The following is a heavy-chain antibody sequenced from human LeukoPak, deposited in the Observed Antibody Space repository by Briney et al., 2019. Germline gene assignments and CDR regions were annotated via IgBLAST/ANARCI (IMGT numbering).Heavy chain of an antibody. CDR3: ARELRPVESMAGSFEY. J-gene: IGHJ4*02. D-gene: IGHD6-6*01. V-gene: IGHV3-23*01. CDR2: ISGSGGST. Sequence: GGSLRLSCAASGFTFSSYAMSWVRQAPGKGLEWVSAISGSGGSTYYADSVKGRFTISRDNSKNTLYLQMNSLRAEDTAVYYCARELRPVESMAGSFEYWGQGTLVSVSS. CDR1: GFTFSSYA.